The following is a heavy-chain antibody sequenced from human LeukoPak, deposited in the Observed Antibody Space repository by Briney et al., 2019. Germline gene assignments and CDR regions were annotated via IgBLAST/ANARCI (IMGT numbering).Heavy chain of an antibody. V-gene: IGHV4-39*07. CDR3: ARHGVAVAANGGWFDP. Sequence: SETLSLTCTVSGGSISTSNYYWGWIRQPPGKGLKWIGNIFYSGSTYYSPSLKSRVTISLDTSRNQFSLKLSSVTAADTAVYYCARHGVAVAANGGWFDPWGQGTLVTASS. D-gene: IGHD6-19*01. J-gene: IGHJ5*02. CDR2: IFYSGST. CDR1: GGSISTSNYY.